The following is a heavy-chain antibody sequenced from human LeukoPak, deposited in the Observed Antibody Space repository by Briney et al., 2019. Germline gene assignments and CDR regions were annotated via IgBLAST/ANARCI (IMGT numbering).Heavy chain of an antibody. V-gene: IGHV1-8*03. J-gene: IGHJ6*03. CDR2: MNPNSGNK. CDR1: GYTFTGYY. CDR3: ARFRGATRYYYYMDV. Sequence: ASVKVSCKASGYTFTGYYMHWVRQAPGQGLEWMGWMNPNSGNKGYAQKFQGRVTITRNTSISTAYMELSSLRSEDTAVYYCARFRGATRYYYYMDVWGKGTTVTVSS. D-gene: IGHD1-26*01.